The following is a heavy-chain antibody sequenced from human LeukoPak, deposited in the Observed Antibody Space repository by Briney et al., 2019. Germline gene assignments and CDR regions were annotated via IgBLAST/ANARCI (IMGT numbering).Heavy chain of an antibody. Sequence: GGSLRLSCAASGFTFCNYTMHWVRQAPGKGLEWVAVVSDDGNNIYYADSVKGRFTISRDNSKNTLYLQTNSLRAEDTALYYCVRDRDSTGYYDYWGQGTLVTVSS. J-gene: IGHJ4*02. D-gene: IGHD3-22*01. V-gene: IGHV3-30*04. CDR1: GFTFCNYT. CDR3: VRDRDSTGYYDY. CDR2: VSDDGNNI.